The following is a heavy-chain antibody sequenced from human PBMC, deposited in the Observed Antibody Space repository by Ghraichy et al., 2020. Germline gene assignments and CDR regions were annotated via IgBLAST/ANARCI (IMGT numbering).Heavy chain of an antibody. CDR2: ISSSSSTI. D-gene: IGHD4-17*01. V-gene: IGHV3-48*02. CDR3: ARDGEGIAGTYGDYKFKTYTWDV. CDR1: GFTFSSYS. Sequence: LSLTCAASGFTFSSYSMNWVRQAPGKGLEWVSYISSSSSTIYYADSVKGRFTISRDNAKNSLYLQMNSLRDEDTAVYYCARDGEGIAGTYGDYKFKTYTWDVWGQGTTVTVSS. J-gene: IGHJ6*02.